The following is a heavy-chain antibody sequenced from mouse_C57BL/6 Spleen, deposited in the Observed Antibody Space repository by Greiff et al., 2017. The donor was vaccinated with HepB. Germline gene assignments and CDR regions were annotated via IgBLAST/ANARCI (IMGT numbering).Heavy chain of an antibody. Sequence: EVQGVESGGGLVKPGGSLKLSCAASGFTFSSYAMSWVRQTPEKRLEWVATISDGGSYTYYPDNVKGRFTISRDNAKNNLYLQMSHLKSEDTAMYYCASFYYDYDDFAYWGQGTLVTVSA. J-gene: IGHJ3*01. D-gene: IGHD2-4*01. CDR1: GFTFSSYA. V-gene: IGHV5-4*01. CDR3: ASFYYDYDDFAY. CDR2: ISDGGSYT.